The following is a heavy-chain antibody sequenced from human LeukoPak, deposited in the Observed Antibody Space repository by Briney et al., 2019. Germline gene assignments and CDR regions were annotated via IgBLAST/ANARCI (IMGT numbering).Heavy chain of an antibody. Sequence: GGSLRLSCAASGFTFSRYTMNWVRQAPGKGLEWVSSISTSSIYIYYADSVKGRFTISRDNAKNSLYLQMNSLRAEDTAVYYCAKGDRVDSSSWYNWFDPWGQGTLVTVSS. CDR3: AKGDRVDSSSWYNWFDP. V-gene: IGHV3-21*01. CDR2: ISTSSIYI. D-gene: IGHD6-13*01. J-gene: IGHJ5*02. CDR1: GFTFSRYT.